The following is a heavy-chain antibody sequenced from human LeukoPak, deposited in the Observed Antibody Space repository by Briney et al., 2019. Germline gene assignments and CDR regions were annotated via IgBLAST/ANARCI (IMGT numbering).Heavy chain of an antibody. CDR2: INHSGST. CDR3: AIPLLWFGEFYYGMDV. D-gene: IGHD3-10*01. V-gene: IGHV4-34*01. J-gene: IGHJ6*02. Sequence: SETLSLTCAVYGGSFRGYYWSWIRQPPGKGLEWIGEINHSGSTNYNPSLRSRVTISVDTSKNQFSLELSSVTAADTAVYYCAIPLLWFGEFYYGMDVWGQGTTVTVSS. CDR1: GGSFRGYY.